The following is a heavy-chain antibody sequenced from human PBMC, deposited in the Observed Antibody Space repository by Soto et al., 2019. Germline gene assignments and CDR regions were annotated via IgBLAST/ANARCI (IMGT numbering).Heavy chain of an antibody. V-gene: IGHV1-3*01. CDR2: INAGNGNT. Sequence: GASVKVSCKASGYTFTSYAMHWVRQAPGQRLEWMGWINAGNGNTKYSQKFQGRVTITRDKSTSTAYMELSSLRSEDTAVYYCARAGTTNWFDPWGQGTLVTVSS. J-gene: IGHJ5*02. CDR3: ARAGTTNWFDP. CDR1: GYTFTSYA. D-gene: IGHD1-7*01.